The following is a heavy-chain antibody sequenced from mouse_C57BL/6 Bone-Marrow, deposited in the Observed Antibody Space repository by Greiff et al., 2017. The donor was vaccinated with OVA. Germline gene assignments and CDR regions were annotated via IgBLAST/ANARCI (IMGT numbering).Heavy chain of an antibody. V-gene: IGHV1-19*01. D-gene: IGHD1-1*02. CDR1: GYTFTDYY. CDR3: AREGGSPRFAY. CDR2: INPYNGGT. Sequence: EVQLQRSGPVLVKPGASVKMSCKASGYTFTDYYMNWVKQSHGKSLEWIGVINPYNGGTSYNQKFKGKATLTVDKSSSTAYMELNSLTSEDSAVYYCAREGGSPRFAYWGQGTLVTVSA. J-gene: IGHJ3*01.